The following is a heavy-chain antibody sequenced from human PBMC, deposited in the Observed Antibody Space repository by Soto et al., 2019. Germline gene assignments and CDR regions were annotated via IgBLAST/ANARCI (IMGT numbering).Heavy chain of an antibody. V-gene: IGHV3-30*03. Sequence: GGSLRLSCAASGFTFSSYGMHWVRQAPGKGLEWVAVISYDGSNKYYADSVKGRFTISRDNSKNTLYLQMNSLRAEDTAAYYCAISYTGYDSSGLDYWGQGTLVTVSS. CDR3: AISYTGYDSSGLDY. J-gene: IGHJ4*02. CDR1: GFTFSSYG. D-gene: IGHD3-22*01. CDR2: ISYDGSNK.